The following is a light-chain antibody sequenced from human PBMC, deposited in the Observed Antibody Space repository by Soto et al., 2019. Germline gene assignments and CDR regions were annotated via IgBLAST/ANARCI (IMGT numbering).Light chain of an antibody. Sequence: EVVLTQSAATLSLYPGARATLSCRASQSVGYFLAWHPHKPGQAPRILIYASSNSPTGIPARFSGSGSGKDFTLTISSLQPEDFAVYYCQQRSNWPPSITLGQGTRLEI. CDR1: QSVGYF. V-gene: IGKV3-11*01. CDR2: ASS. CDR3: QQRSNWPPSIT. J-gene: IGKJ5*01.